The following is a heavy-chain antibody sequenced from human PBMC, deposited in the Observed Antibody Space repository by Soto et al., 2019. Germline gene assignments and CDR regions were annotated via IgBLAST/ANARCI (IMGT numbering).Heavy chain of an antibody. J-gene: IGHJ6*02. CDR1: GYTFTGYY. V-gene: IGHV1-2*02. Sequence: QVQLVQSGAEVKKPGASVKVSCKASGYTFTGYYMHWVRQAPGQGLEWMGWINPDSGGTNYAQRFQGRVPMARDTSISTAYMELSRLRSDDTAVYYCARGYGDYGRAYYYYYGMDVWGQGTTVTVSS. D-gene: IGHD4-17*01. CDR3: ARGYGDYGRAYYYYYGMDV. CDR2: INPDSGGT.